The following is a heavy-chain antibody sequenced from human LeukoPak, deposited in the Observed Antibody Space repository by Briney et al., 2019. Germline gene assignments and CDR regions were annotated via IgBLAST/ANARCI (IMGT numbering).Heavy chain of an antibody. CDR3: ATGHLRAITIHDGMDV. CDR1: GYTLTELS. J-gene: IGHJ6*02. D-gene: IGHD3-3*01. V-gene: IGHV1-24*01. Sequence: ASVKVSCKVSGYTLTELSMHWVRQAPGKGLEWMGGFDPEDGETIYAQKFQGRVTMTEDTSTDTAYMELSSLRSKDTAVYYCATGHLRAITIHDGMDVWGQGTTVTVSS. CDR2: FDPEDGET.